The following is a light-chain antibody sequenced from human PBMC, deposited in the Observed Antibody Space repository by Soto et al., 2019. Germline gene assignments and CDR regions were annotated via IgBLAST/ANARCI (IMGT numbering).Light chain of an antibody. CDR3: VLYMGSGIWV. J-gene: IGLJ3*02. CDR2: NTN. CDR1: SGSVSANYY. Sequence: QAVVTQEASLSVSPGTTVTLTCGLSSGSVSANYYPSWYQQTPGQAPRTLIYNTNTRSSGVPDRFSGSILGNKAALTITGAQADDESDYYCVLYMGSGIWVFGGWTKLTVL. V-gene: IGLV8-61*01.